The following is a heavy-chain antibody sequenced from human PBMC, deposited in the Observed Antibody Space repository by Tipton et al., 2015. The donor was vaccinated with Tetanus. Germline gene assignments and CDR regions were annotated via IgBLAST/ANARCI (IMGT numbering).Heavy chain of an antibody. D-gene: IGHD6-19*01. V-gene: IGHV1-18*01. CDR1: GYTFTRYG. Sequence: QSGAEVKKSGASVKVSCKSSGYTFTRYGITWVRQAPGQGLEWMGWISVYNGNTNYAQKVQGRVTMTTDTPTSTAYMELRSLRSDDTAVYYCARVPTNPLAVDRPTDYWGQGTLVTVSS. J-gene: IGHJ4*02. CDR2: ISVYNGNT. CDR3: ARVPTNPLAVDRPTDY.